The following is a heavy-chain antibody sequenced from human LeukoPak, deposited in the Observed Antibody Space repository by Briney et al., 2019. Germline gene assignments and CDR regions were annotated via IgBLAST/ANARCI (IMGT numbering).Heavy chain of an antibody. J-gene: IGHJ4*02. CDR2: TNHSGST. V-gene: IGHV4-34*01. D-gene: IGHD3-10*01. CDR1: GGSFSGYY. Sequence: SETLSLTCAVYGGSFSGYYWSWIRQPPGKGLEWIGETNHSGSTNYNPSLKSRVTISVDTSKNQFSLKLSSVTAADTAVYYCARGRTPRITMVRGVIYLDYWGQGTLVTVSS. CDR3: ARGRTPRITMVRGVIYLDY.